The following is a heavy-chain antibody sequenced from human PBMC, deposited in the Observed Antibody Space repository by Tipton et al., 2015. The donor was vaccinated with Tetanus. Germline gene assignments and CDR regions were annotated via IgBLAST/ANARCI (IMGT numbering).Heavy chain of an antibody. CDR3: ARAPSHDGGLDY. J-gene: IGHJ4*02. D-gene: IGHD4-23*01. CDR2: IYYSGST. V-gene: IGHV4-31*03. Sequence: TLSLTCTVSGGSISSGGYYWSWIRQHPGKGLEWIGYIYYSGSTYYNPSLKSRVTISVDTSKNQFSLKLSSVTAADTAVYYCARAPSHDGGLDYWGQGPLVTVSS. CDR1: GGSISSGGYY.